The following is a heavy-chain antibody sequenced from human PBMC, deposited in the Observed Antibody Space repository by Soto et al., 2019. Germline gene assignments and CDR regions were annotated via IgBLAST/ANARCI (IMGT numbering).Heavy chain of an antibody. Sequence: SETLSLTGTVSGGSISSYYCSWIRQPPWKGLEWIGYIYYSGITNYNPSLKSRVTISVDTSKNQFSLKLSSVTAADTAVYYCARHGLLPGYFDYSGQGTLVTVSS. CDR2: IYYSGIT. CDR1: GGSISSYY. CDR3: ARHGLLPGYFDY. J-gene: IGHJ4*02. D-gene: IGHD2-8*01. V-gene: IGHV4-59*01.